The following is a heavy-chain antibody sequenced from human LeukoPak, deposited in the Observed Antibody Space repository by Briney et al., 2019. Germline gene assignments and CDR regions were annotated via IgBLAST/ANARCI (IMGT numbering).Heavy chain of an antibody. V-gene: IGHV3-30-3*01. CDR2: ISYDGSNK. J-gene: IGHJ4*02. D-gene: IGHD3-9*01. CDR3: AREDYDMDYFDY. CDR1: GFTSSSYA. Sequence: PGGSLRLSCAASGFTSSSYAMHWVRQAPGKGLWWVAVISYDGSNKYYADSVKGRFTISRDNSKNTLYLQMNSLRAEDTAVHYCAREDYDMDYFDYWGQGTLVTVSS.